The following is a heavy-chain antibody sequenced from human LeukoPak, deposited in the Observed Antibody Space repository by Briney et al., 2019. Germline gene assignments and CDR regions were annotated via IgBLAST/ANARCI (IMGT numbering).Heavy chain of an antibody. V-gene: IGHV1-69*15. CDR1: GGTFSSYA. J-gene: IGHJ3*02. Sequence: SVKVSCKASGGTFSSYAISWVRQAPGQGLEWMGRIIPIFGTANYAQKFQGRVTITSDESTSTAYMELSSLRSEDTAVYYCARGRGLGITMPVDAFDIWGQGTMVTVSS. CDR3: ARGRGLGITMPVDAFDI. CDR2: IIPIFGTA. D-gene: IGHD3-10*01.